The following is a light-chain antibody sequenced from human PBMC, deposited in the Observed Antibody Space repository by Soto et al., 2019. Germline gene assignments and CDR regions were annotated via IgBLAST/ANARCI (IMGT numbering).Light chain of an antibody. V-gene: IGLV4-69*02. CDR2: LDTDGSH. CDR3: QSWGTAVV. CDR1: SGHSNYA. J-gene: IGLJ2*01. Sequence: QPVLTQSPSASASLGASVKLTCTLSSGHSNYAIAWHQQQPEKGPRYLMRLDTDGSHYKGDGIPDRFSGSSSGAERYLTIASLQSEDEADYYCQSWGTAVVFGGGTKVTVL.